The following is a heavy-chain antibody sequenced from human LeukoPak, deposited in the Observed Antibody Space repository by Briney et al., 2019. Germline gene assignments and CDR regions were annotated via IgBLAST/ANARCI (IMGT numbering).Heavy chain of an antibody. J-gene: IGHJ4*02. CDR2: ISASGGDT. V-gene: IGHV3-23*01. D-gene: IGHD3-22*01. Sequence: GGSLRLSCADSGFTFSSYAMSWVRQAPGKGLEWVSLISASGGDTHYADSVKGRFTISRDNSKNTLSLQMNSLRAEDTAVYYCAEDLDSSGSHYVVDNWGQGTLVTVSS. CDR1: GFTFSSYA. CDR3: AEDLDSSGSHYVVDN.